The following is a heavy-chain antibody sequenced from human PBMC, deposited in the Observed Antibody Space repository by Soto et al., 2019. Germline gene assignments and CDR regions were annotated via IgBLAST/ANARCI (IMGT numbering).Heavy chain of an antibody. J-gene: IGHJ5*02. CDR2: IVVGSGNT. CDR1: GFTFTSSA. Sequence: SVKVSCKASGFTFTSSAMQWVRQARGQRLEWIGWIVVGSGNTNYAQKFQERVTITRDMSTSTAYMELSSLRSEDTAVYYCAADTTRRRRPTEFDPWGQGTLVTVSS. CDR3: AADTTRRRRPTEFDP. D-gene: IGHD1-26*01. V-gene: IGHV1-58*02.